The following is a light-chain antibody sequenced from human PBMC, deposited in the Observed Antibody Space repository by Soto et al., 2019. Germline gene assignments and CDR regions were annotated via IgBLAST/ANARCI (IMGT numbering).Light chain of an antibody. CDR2: DVS. CDR1: QSVTSY. V-gene: IGKV3-11*01. J-gene: IGKJ1*01. CDR3: QQYNNWPRT. Sequence: EIVLTQSPATLSLSPWERATLSCRASQSVTSYLAWYQQKPGQAPRLLIYDVSNRASGIPARFSGSGSETDFTLTISSLEPEDFAVYYCQQYNNWPRTFGQGTKVDIK.